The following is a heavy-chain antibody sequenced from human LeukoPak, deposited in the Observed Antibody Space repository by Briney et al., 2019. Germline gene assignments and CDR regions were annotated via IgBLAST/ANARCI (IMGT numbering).Heavy chain of an antibody. CDR1: GYTFTGYY. Sequence: ASVKVSCKASGYTFTGYYMHWVRQAPGQGLEWMGRINPNSGGTNYAQKFQGRVTMTRDTSINTAYMELSRLRSDDTAVCYCARDSEGLLYAFDIWGQGTMVTVSS. D-gene: IGHD3-3*01. CDR2: INPNSGGT. CDR3: ARDSEGLLYAFDI. V-gene: IGHV1-2*06. J-gene: IGHJ3*02.